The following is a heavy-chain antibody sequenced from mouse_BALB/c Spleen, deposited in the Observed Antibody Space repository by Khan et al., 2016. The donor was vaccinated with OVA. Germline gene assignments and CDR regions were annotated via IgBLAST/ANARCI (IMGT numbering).Heavy chain of an antibody. CDR3: GGGGGGDRFAY. J-gene: IGHJ3*01. CDR2: VNTYYGDA. CDR1: GYTFTDFT. V-gene: IGHV1S137*01. Sequence: QVQLQQSGAELVRPGVSVKISCKGSGYTFTDFTMHWVKQSHAKSLEWIGVVNTYYGDATYNQKFKGKATMTVDKSSTTAYMELARLTSEDSAIFYCGGGGGGDRFAYWGQGTLVTVSA.